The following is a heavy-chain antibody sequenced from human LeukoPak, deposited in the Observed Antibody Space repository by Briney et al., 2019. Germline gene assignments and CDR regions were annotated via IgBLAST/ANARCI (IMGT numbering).Heavy chain of an antibody. CDR2: INSDGSWT. J-gene: IGHJ4*02. Sequence: GGSLRLSCAASGNYWMHWVRQAPGKGLVWVSHINSDGSWTSYADSVKGRFTISKDNAKNTVYLQMNSLRAEDTGVYYCARDRGSYGAAYFFDYWGQGILVTVSS. CDR1: GNYW. V-gene: IGHV3-74*01. D-gene: IGHD4/OR15-4a*01. CDR3: ARDRGSYGAAYFFDY.